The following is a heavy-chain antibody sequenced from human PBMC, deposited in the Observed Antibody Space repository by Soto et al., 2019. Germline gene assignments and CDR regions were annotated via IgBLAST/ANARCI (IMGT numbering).Heavy chain of an antibody. V-gene: IGHV3-9*01. CDR1: GFTFDDYA. CDR3: AKDVHGGGSHLNHAFYI. Sequence: EMKLVESGGGLVRPGRSLRLSCAASGFTFDDYAVHWVRQAPGKGLEWVSGISWNSGIIDYADSVKGRFTISRDNVKNALYLKMDSLRPEDTALYYWAKDVHGGGSHLNHAFYIGGQGKMGSVSS. CDR2: ISWNSGII. J-gene: IGHJ3*02. D-gene: IGHD1-26*01.